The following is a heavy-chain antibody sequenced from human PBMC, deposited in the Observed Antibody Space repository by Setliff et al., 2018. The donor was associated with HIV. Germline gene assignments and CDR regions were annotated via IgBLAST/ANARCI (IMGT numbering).Heavy chain of an antibody. Sequence: SETLSLTCTVSGYPISSGYYWGWIRQPPGKGLEWIGSIYHSGTTYYNPSVKSRVTISIDTSKNQFSLRLSSVTAADTAVYYCARDHKYYYDSSGLDYWGQGTLVTVSS. CDR1: GYPISSGYY. V-gene: IGHV4-38-2*02. D-gene: IGHD3-22*01. CDR3: ARDHKYYYDSSGLDY. CDR2: IYHSGTT. J-gene: IGHJ4*02.